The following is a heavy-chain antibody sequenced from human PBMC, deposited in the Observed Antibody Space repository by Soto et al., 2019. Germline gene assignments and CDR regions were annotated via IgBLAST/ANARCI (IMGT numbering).Heavy chain of an antibody. CDR3: ARGLGYDSEGSFLAAFDV. J-gene: IGHJ3*01. Sequence: QVQLQESGPGLAKPSQTLSLTCTVSGASLSSGGYYWTWIRQVPGKALEWIGSIFHTGTTFYNPALKSRVVMSIEKSDNQFPLNMRSVTAADTAVYYCARGLGYDSEGSFLAAFDVWGKGTMVTVSS. V-gene: IGHV4-31*03. CDR1: GASLSSGGYY. D-gene: IGHD3-22*01. CDR2: IFHTGTT.